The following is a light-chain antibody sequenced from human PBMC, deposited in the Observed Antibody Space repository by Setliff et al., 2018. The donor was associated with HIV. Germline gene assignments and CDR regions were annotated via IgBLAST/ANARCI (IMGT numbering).Light chain of an antibody. CDR1: RSDIGAYNY. V-gene: IGLV2-11*01. Sequence: QSALTQPRSVSGSPGQSVAISCTGTRSDIGAYNYVSWYQQHPGKVPKLIISDVTKRPSGVPDRFSGSKSGNTASLIISGLQTEDEADYYCFSYAGSVYVFGTGTKVTV. CDR3: FSYAGSVYV. J-gene: IGLJ1*01. CDR2: DVT.